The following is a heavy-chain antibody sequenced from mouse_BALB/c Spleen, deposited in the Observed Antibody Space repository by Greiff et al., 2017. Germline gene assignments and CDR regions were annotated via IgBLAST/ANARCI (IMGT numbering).Heavy chain of an antibody. V-gene: IGHV1S81*02. Sequence: VQLQQPGAELVKPGASVKLSCKASGYTFTSYWMHWVKQRPGQGLEWIGEINPSNGRTNYNEKFKSKATLTVDKSSSTAYMQLSSLTSEDSAVYYCVIYDGYSAWFAYWGQGTLVTVSA. J-gene: IGHJ3*01. D-gene: IGHD2-3*01. CDR2: INPSNGRT. CDR1: GYTFTSYW. CDR3: VIYDGYSAWFAY.